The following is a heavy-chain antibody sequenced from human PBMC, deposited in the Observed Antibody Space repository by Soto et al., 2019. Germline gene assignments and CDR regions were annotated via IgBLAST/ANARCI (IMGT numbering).Heavy chain of an antibody. D-gene: IGHD1-26*01. V-gene: IGHV3-43D*04. J-gene: IGHJ6*02. CDR3: AKDRGADNYYYYYGMDV. CDR2: ISWDGGST. CDR1: GFTFDDYA. Sequence: GGSLRLSCAASGFTFDDYAMHWFRQAPGKGLEWVSLISWDGGSTYYADSVKGRFTISRDNSKNSLYLQMNSLRAEDTALYYCAKDRGADNYYYYYGMDVWGQGTTVTVSS.